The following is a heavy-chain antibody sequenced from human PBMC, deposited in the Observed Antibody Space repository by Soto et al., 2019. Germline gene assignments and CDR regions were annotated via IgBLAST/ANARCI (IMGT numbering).Heavy chain of an antibody. V-gene: IGHV4-4*07. CDR3: ARETYCSSGSCYVADY. J-gene: IGHJ4*02. Sequence: QVQLQESGPGLVKPSETLSLTCTVSGGSITGKYWSWIRQPAGKGLEWIGCIYSSGSTNYNPSLKSRVTMSEDTSKNQFSLRLTSVTAADTAMYYCARETYCSSGSCYVADYWGQGTLVTVSS. CDR1: GGSITGKY. D-gene: IGHD2-2*01. CDR2: IYSSGST.